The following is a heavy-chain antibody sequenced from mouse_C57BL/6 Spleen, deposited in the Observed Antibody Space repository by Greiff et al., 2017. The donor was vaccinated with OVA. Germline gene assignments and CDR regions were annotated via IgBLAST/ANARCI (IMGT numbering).Heavy chain of an antibody. Sequence: QVQLKQPGAELVKPGASVKLSCKASGYTFTSYRMHWVKQRPGRGLEWIGRIDPNSGGTKYNEKFKSKATLTVDKPSSTAYMQLSSLTSEDSAVYYCARGYYDGYSDWYFDVWGTGTTVTVSS. CDR2: IDPNSGGT. V-gene: IGHV1-72*01. J-gene: IGHJ1*03. CDR1: GYTFTSYR. D-gene: IGHD2-3*01. CDR3: ARGYYDGYSDWYFDV.